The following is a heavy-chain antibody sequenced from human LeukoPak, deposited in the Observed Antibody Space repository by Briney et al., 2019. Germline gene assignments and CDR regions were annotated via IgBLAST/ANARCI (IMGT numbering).Heavy chain of an antibody. CDR1: GGSISRYY. D-gene: IGHD3-22*01. CDR3: AGASYDSSGVH. J-gene: IGHJ4*02. Sequence: PSETLSLTCTVSGGSISRYYWSWIRQPPGKGLEWIGYIYYSGSTNYNPSLKSRVTISVDTSKNQFSLKLSSVTAADTAVYYCAGASYDSSGVHWGQGTLVTVSS. CDR2: IYYSGST. V-gene: IGHV4-59*01.